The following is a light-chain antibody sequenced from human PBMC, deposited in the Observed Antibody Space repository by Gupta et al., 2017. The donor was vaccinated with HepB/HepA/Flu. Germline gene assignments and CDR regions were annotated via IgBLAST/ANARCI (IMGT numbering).Light chain of an antibody. CDR1: QSVRTY. CDR2: DAS. Sequence: IVSTQSPATLSLSPGERATLSCRASQSVRTYLAWYQQKPGQPPRLLIYDASNRATGIPARFSGSGSGTYFTLTISSLEPEDFAVYYCQQRSSWPLTFGPGTNVEIK. V-gene: IGKV3-11*01. J-gene: IGKJ3*01. CDR3: QQRSSWPLT.